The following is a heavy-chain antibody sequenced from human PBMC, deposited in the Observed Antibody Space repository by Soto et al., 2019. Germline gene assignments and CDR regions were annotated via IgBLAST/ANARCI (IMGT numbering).Heavy chain of an antibody. V-gene: IGHV3-49*03. D-gene: IGHD5-12*01. Sequence: GGSLRLSCTTSGFTFGSYALSWFRQAPGKGLEWVGFSRSKGYGGTTEFAASVRGRFTISRDDSNSIAYLQMNSLKTEDTAVYYCTRGMYTAYETAPLFFDFWGQGTLVTVSS. J-gene: IGHJ4*02. CDR3: TRGMYTAYETAPLFFDF. CDR1: GFTFGSYA. CDR2: SRSKGYGGTT.